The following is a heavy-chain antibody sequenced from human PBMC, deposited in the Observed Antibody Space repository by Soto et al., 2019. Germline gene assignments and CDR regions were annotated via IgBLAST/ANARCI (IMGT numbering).Heavy chain of an antibody. J-gene: IGHJ4*02. CDR2: INPNSGGT. Sequence: QVQLVQSGAEVKKPGASVKVSCKASGYTFTGYYMHWVRQAPGQGLEWMGWINPNSGGTNYAQKFQGWVTMTRDTSISTAYMELSRLRSDDTAVYYCARANYDYVWGSYRFDYWGQGTLVTVSS. CDR1: GYTFTGYY. CDR3: ARANYDYVWGSYRFDY. V-gene: IGHV1-2*04. D-gene: IGHD3-16*02.